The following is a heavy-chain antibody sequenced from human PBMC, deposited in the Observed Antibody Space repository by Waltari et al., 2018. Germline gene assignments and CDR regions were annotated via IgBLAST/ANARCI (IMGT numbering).Heavy chain of an antibody. D-gene: IGHD6-19*01. J-gene: IGHJ4*02. CDR1: GGSISSYY. V-gene: IGHV4-59*01. CDR2: IYYSGST. CDR3: ARLKGFSSGWAFDY. Sequence: QVQLQESGPGLVKPSETLSLTCTVSGGSISSYYWSWLRQPPGKGLEWIGYIYYSGSTNYNPSLKSRVTISVDTSKNQFSLKLSSVTAADTAVYYCARLKGFSSGWAFDYWGQGTLVTVSS.